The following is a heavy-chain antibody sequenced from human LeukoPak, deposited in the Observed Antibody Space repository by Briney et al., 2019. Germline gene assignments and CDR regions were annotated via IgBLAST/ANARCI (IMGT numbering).Heavy chain of an antibody. V-gene: IGHV4-38-2*01. CDR1: GYSISSGDY. CDR2: IFHSGST. J-gene: IGHJ4*02. CDR3: ARGIYYLIEY. D-gene: IGHD3-10*01. Sequence: PSETLSLTCAVSGYSISSGDYWGWIRQSPGKGLEWIGNIFHSGSTYHNPSLKGRVTISVDTSKNEFSLKLSSVTAADTAVYYCARGIYYLIEYWGQGTLVTVSS.